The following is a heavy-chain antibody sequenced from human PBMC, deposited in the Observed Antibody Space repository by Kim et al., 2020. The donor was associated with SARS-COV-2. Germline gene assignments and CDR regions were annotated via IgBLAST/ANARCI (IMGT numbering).Heavy chain of an antibody. J-gene: IGHJ4*02. CDR3: ARMYYGSGNGRYFDY. V-gene: IGHV3-7*03. Sequence: GGSLRLSCAASGFTFSSYWMSWVRQAPGKGLEWVANIKQDGSEKYYVDSVKGRFTISRDNAKNSLYLQMNSLRAEDTAVYYCARMYYGSGNGRYFDYWGQGALVTVSS. CDR1: GFTFSSYW. D-gene: IGHD3-10*01. CDR2: IKQDGSEK.